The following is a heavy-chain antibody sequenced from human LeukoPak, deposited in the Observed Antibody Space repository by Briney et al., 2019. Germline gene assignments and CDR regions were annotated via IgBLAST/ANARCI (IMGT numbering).Heavy chain of an antibody. CDR3: AGQSDSYGLPSDH. Sequence: HPGGSLRLSCAASGFTFSSYAMSWVRQAPGKGLEWVSAISGSGGSTYYADSVKGRFTISRDNSRNTVYLQIDSVRIEDTAIYYCAGQSDSYGLPSDHWGQGTLVSVSS. J-gene: IGHJ4*02. V-gene: IGHV3-23*01. CDR1: GFTFSSYA. D-gene: IGHD5-18*01. CDR2: ISGSGGST.